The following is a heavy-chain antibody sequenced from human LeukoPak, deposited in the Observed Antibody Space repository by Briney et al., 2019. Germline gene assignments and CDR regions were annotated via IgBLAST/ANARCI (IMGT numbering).Heavy chain of an antibody. CDR1: GFTFNNYC. Sequence: GGSLRLSCAASGFTFNNYCMTWIRQAPGKGLEWVANIKQDGGEKYYVDSVKGRFTISRDNAKNTLYLQMNSLRAEDTAVYYCATVGVITGRAQRSFDYWGQGTLLTVSS. J-gene: IGHJ4*02. CDR3: ATVGVITGRAQRSFDY. CDR2: IKQDGGEK. V-gene: IGHV3-7*03. D-gene: IGHD2/OR15-2a*01.